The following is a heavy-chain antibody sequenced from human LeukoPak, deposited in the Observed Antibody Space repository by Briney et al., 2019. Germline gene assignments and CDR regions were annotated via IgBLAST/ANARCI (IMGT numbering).Heavy chain of an antibody. V-gene: IGHV3-15*01. CDR3: TTSPAGSDFDY. CDR1: GFTFSNAW. Sequence: PGGSLSLSCAASGFTFSNAWMSWVRQAPGKGLEWVGRIKSKTDGGTTDYAAPVKGRFTISRDDSKNTLYLQMNSLKTEDTAVYYCTTSPAGSDFDYWGQGTLVTVSS. J-gene: IGHJ4*02. CDR2: IKSKTDGGTT.